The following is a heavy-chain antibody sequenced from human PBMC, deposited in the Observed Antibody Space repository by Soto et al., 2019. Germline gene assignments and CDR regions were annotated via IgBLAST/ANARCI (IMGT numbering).Heavy chain of an antibody. J-gene: IGHJ4*02. D-gene: IGHD3-3*01. V-gene: IGHV3-21*01. CDR3: ARERNINYDFWSGSSLDY. CDR1: GFTFSSYS. CDR2: ISSSSSYI. Sequence: WGSLRLSCAASGFTFSSYSMNWVRQAPGKGLEWVSSISSSSSYIYYADSVKGRFTISRDNAKNSLYLQMNSLRVEDTAVYYCARERNINYDFWSGSSLDYWGQGTLVTVSS.